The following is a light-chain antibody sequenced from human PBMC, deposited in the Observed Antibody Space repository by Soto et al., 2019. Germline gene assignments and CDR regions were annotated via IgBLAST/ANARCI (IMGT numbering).Light chain of an antibody. J-gene: IGKJ5*01. CDR2: DAS. V-gene: IGKV3-20*01. Sequence: DIVLTQSPGTLSLSPGERATLSCRASQSVSANYLGWYQQKPGQAPRLLVYDASSRATGIPDRFSGSGSGTDFTLTINRLEPEDFAVYYCQQYGSSPITFGQGTRLEIK. CDR1: QSVSANY. CDR3: QQYGSSPIT.